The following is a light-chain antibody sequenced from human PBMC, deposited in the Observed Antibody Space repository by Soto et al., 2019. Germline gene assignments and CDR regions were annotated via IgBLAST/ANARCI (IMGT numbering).Light chain of an antibody. V-gene: IGKV1-9*01. CDR3: QQLNSYPPT. CDR1: PRISSS. Sequence: DIQLTQSPSFLSASVGDRVTITCRASPRISSSLAWYQQKPGKAPKLLIYAASTLQSGVPSRFSGSGSGTEFTLTISSLQPEDFATYYCQQLNSYPPTFGQGTKLEIK. J-gene: IGKJ2*01. CDR2: AAS.